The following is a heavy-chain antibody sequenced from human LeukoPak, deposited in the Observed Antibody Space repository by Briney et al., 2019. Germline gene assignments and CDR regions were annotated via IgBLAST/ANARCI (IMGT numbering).Heavy chain of an antibody. CDR2: ISAYNGNT. D-gene: IGHD3-10*01. V-gene: IGHV1-18*01. CDR1: GYTFPSYG. CDR3: ARDLLLWFGEFPSFYFDY. J-gene: IGHJ4*02. Sequence: ASVKVSCKASGYTFPSYGISWVRQAPGQGLEWMGWISAYNGNTNYAQKLQGRVTMTTDTSTSTAYMELRSLRSDDTAVYYCARDLLLWFGEFPSFYFDYWGQGTLVTVSS.